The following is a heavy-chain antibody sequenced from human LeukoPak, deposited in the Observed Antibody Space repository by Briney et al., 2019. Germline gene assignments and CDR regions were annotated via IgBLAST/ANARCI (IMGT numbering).Heavy chain of an antibody. V-gene: IGHV4-30-4*01. CDR1: GGSINSGDYY. CDR2: IYYSGST. J-gene: IGHJ4*02. D-gene: IGHD4-17*01. CDR3: VPRLGLRKQYYFDY. Sequence: SETLSLTCSVSGGSINSGDYYWTWIRQPPGKGLEWIGYIYYSGSTYYNPSLKSRVTISVDTAKNQFSLKLSSVTAADTAVYYCVPRLGLRKQYYFDYWGQGTLVTVSS.